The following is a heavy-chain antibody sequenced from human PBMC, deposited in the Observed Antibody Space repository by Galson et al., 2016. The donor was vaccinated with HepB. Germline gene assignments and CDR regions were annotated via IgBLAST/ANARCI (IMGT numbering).Heavy chain of an antibody. Sequence: SLRLSCAASGFTFSSYAMHWVRQAPGKGLEWVAAISYDGSNKHYADSVKGRFTISRDNSKNTLYVQMNSLRTEDTAVYYCARDSYSFDYWGRGTLVTVSS. V-gene: IGHV3-30*04. CDR1: GFTFSSYA. CDR3: ARDSYSFDY. CDR2: ISYDGSNK. J-gene: IGHJ4*02.